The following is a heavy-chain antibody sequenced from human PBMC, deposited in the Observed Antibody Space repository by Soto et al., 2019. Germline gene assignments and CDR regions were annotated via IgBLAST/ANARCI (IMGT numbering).Heavy chain of an antibody. Sequence: PSETLSLTCAVSGGSISSGGYSWSWIRQPPGKGLEWIGYIYHSGSTYYNPSLKSRVTISVDTSKNQFSLKLSSVTAADTAVYYCAREVGYYDILTGYPVRYGMDVWGQGTTVTVSS. J-gene: IGHJ6*02. CDR1: GGSISSGGYS. CDR3: AREVGYYDILTGYPVRYGMDV. CDR2: IYHSGST. V-gene: IGHV4-30-2*01. D-gene: IGHD3-9*01.